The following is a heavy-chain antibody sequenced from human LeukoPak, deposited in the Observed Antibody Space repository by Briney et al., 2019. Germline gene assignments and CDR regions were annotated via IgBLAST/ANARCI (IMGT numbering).Heavy chain of an antibody. CDR2: IYYSGST. D-gene: IGHD6-13*01. CDR3: ARVTGYRIEDYFDY. Sequence: SETLSLTCTVSGGSISSYYWSWIRQPPGKGLEWIGYIYYSGSTNYNPSLKSGVTISGETSKNEFSLRLRCVTATATAVYYCARVTGYRIEDYFDYWGQGTLVTVSS. CDR1: GGSISSYY. J-gene: IGHJ4*02. V-gene: IGHV4-59*01.